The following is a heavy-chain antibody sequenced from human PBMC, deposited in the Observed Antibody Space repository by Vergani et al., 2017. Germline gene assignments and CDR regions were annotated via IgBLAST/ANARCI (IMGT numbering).Heavy chain of an antibody. CDR1: GFSLSTSGVG. V-gene: IGHV2-5*02. D-gene: IGHD3-22*01. J-gene: IGHJ4*02. CDR3: ARTNYYYDSSGYYYLFDY. Sequence: QITLKESGPTLVKPTQTLTLTCTFSGFSLSTSGVGVGWIRQPPGKALEWLALIYWDDDKSYSPSLKIRLTITKDTSKNQVVITMTNMDPVDTATYYCARTNYYYDSSGYYYLFDYWGQGTLVTVSS. CDR2: IYWDDDK.